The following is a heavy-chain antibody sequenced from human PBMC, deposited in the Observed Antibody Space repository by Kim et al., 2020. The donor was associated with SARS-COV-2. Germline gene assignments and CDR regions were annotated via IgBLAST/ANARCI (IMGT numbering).Heavy chain of an antibody. J-gene: IGHJ5*02. CDR3: ARGKYYYGSGRFDP. Sequence: NPSLKSRVTISVDTSKNQFSLKLSSVTAADTAVYYCARGKYYYGSGRFDPWGQGTLVTVSS. V-gene: IGHV4-34*01. D-gene: IGHD3-10*01.